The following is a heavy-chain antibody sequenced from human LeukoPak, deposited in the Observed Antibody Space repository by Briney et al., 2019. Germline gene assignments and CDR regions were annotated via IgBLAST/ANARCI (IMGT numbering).Heavy chain of an antibody. Sequence: PGGSLRLSCAASGFTFSSYGMHWVRQAPGKRLQCVAVIWYDGSNKYYVDSVKGRFTISRDNSKNTLYLQMNSLRAEDTAVYYCGRGPNTGYCSSTSCYWLGYWGQGTLVTVPS. V-gene: IGHV3-33*01. CDR2: IWYDGSNK. D-gene: IGHD2-2*01. CDR1: GFTFSSYG. J-gene: IGHJ4*02. CDR3: GRGPNTGYCSSTSCYWLGY.